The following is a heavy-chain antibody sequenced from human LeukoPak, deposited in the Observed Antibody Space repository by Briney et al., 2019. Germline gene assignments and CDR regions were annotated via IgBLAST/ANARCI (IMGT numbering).Heavy chain of an antibody. CDR3: AREAPDAFDI. CDR2: LSGSGITT. Sequence: GGSLRLSCAASGFTFSNSAMSWVRQAPGKGLEWVSTLSGSGITTYYADSVKGRFTISRDNSKNTLYLQMNSLRAEDTAVYYCAREAPDAFDIWGQGTMVTVSS. V-gene: IGHV3-23*01. CDR1: GFTFSNSA. J-gene: IGHJ3*02. D-gene: IGHD6-6*01.